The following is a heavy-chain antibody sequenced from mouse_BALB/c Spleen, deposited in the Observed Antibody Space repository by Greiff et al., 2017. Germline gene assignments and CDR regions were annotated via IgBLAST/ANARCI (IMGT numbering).Heavy chain of an antibody. Sequence: EVQLVESGPGLVKPSQSLSLTCTVTGYSITSDYAWNWIRQFPGNKLEWMGYISYSGSTSYNPSLKSRISITRDTSKNQFFLQLNSVTTEDTATYYCARSPYGNYVGAMDYWGQGTSVTVSS. CDR3: ARSPYGNYVGAMDY. J-gene: IGHJ4*01. V-gene: IGHV3-2*02. CDR2: ISYSGST. CDR1: GYSITSDYA. D-gene: IGHD2-1*01.